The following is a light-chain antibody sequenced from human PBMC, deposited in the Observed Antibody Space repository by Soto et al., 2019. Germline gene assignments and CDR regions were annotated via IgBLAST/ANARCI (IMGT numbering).Light chain of an antibody. CDR2: EAS. CDR1: QRVGTC. J-gene: IGKJ1*01. CDR3: QQYTILPPLT. V-gene: IGKV1-5*03. Sequence: DIQMTQSPSTLSASVGDRVSLTCRSSQRVGTCLAWYQQTPGQAPKLLIYEASNLESGVPPRFSGSGSGTELTLNISSLQPEDCACYYCQQYTILPPLTFGQGTRVEVK.